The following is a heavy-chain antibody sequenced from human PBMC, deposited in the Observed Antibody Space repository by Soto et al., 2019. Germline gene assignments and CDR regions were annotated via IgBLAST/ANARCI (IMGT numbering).Heavy chain of an antibody. Sequence: ASVKVSCKASGYTFTGYYMHWVRQAPGQGLEWMGWINPNSGGTNYAQKFQGWVTMTRDTSISTAYMELSRLRSDDTAVYYCAIYLQRANLELRPAVNYYYYYGMDVWGQGTTVTLS. D-gene: IGHD1-7*01. CDR3: AIYLQRANLELRPAVNYYYYYGMDV. V-gene: IGHV1-2*04. CDR2: INPNSGGT. CDR1: GYTFTGYY. J-gene: IGHJ6*02.